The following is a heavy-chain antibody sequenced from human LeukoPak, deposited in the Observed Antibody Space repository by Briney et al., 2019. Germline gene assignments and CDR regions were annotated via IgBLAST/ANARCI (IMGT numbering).Heavy chain of an antibody. Sequence: ETLSLTCTVSGGSITSDHWNWIRQPPGKGLEWIGCIYYSGKTYYNPSLKSRVTISVDMSKNQFSLRLTSATAADTAVYYCARKNDFEIWGQGTLVTVSS. CDR2: IYYSGKT. J-gene: IGHJ3*02. CDR3: ARKNDFEI. D-gene: IGHD2/OR15-2a*01. V-gene: IGHV4-59*01. CDR1: GGSITSDH.